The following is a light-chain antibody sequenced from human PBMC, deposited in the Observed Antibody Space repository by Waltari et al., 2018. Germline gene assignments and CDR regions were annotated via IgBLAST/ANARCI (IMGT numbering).Light chain of an antibody. V-gene: IGLV1-51*02. J-gene: IGLJ7*01. CDR1: RSNIGNNY. CDR3: GTWDSSLSGAV. CDR2: EDT. Sequence: QSVLTPPPSVSAAPGQRVTISCPGGRSNIGNNYVSWYRQFPGTAPKLLSYEDTERPSGIAGRFSGSKSGTSATLDITGLQAGDEADYYCGTWDSSLSGAVFGGGTHLTVL.